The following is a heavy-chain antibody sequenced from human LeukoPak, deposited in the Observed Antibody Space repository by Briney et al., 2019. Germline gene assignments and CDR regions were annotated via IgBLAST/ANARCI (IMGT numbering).Heavy chain of an antibody. CDR3: ARVIAAAVGVRAFDI. J-gene: IGHJ3*02. D-gene: IGHD6-13*01. CDR2: ISSSGSTI. V-gene: IGHV3-48*03. Sequence: PGGSLRLSCAASGFTFSSYEMNWVRQAPGKGLEWVSYISSSGSTIYYADSVKGRFTISRDNAKNSLYLQMNSLRAEDTAVYYCARVIAAAVGVRAFDIWGQGTMVIVPS. CDR1: GFTFSSYE.